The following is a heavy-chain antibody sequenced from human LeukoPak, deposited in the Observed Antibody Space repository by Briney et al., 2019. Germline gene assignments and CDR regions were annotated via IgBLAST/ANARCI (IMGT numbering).Heavy chain of an antibody. J-gene: IGHJ5*02. CDR1: GGSISSYY. CDR3: ARDLAKMVRGVIAKGGWFDP. D-gene: IGHD3-10*01. CDR2: IYYSGST. V-gene: IGHV4-59*01. Sequence: PSETLSLTCTVSGGSISSYYWSWIRQPPGKGLEWIGYIYYSGSTNYNPSLKSRVTISVDTSKNQFSLKLSSVTAADTAVHYCARDLAKMVRGVIAKGGWFDPWGQGTLVTVSS.